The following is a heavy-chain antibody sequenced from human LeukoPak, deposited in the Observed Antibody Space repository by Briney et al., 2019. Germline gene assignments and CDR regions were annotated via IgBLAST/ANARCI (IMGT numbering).Heavy chain of an antibody. CDR2: INWNGGST. CDR1: GFTFSSYA. J-gene: IGHJ4*02. D-gene: IGHD1-26*01. V-gene: IGHV3-20*04. CDR3: ARTVGATRVHYFDY. Sequence: PGGSLRLSCAASGFTFSSYAMSWVRQAPGKGLEWVSGINWNGGSTGYADSVKGRFTISRDNAKNSLYLQMNSLRAEDTALYYCARTVGATRVHYFDYWGQGTLVTVSS.